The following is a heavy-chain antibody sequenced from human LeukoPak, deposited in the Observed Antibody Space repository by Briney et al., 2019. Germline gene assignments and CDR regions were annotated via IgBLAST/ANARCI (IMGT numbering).Heavy chain of an antibody. Sequence: GGSLRLSCAASGFIFSTYGMHWVRQAPGKGLEWVAVVWSGGNNKYYSDSVKGRFTISRDNSKNTLYLQMNSLRAEDTAVYYCAKDGQVGAIGYFDYRGQGTLLTVSS. CDR3: AKDGQVGAIGYFDY. J-gene: IGHJ4*02. D-gene: IGHD1-26*01. V-gene: IGHV3-33*06. CDR1: GFIFSTYG. CDR2: VWSGGNNK.